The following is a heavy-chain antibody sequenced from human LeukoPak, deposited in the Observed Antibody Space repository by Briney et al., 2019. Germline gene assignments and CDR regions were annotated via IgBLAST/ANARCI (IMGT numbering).Heavy chain of an antibody. CDR1: GFTFGVYG. V-gene: IGHV3-33*01. CDR2: IAYDGSRA. J-gene: IGHJ4*02. CDR3: TRYNNDHFDY. D-gene: IGHD1-14*01. Sequence: GGSLTLSCAGSGFTFGVYGIHWFRQTPRKGLESVAVIAYDGSRAFYADSVKGRFTISRDNSKNTMSVQMDDLRAEDTAVYYCTRYNNDHFDYWGQGTLVTVSS.